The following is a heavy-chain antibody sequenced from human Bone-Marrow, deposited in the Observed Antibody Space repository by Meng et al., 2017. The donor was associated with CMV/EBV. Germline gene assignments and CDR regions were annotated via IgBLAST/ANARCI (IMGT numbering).Heavy chain of an antibody. V-gene: IGHV3-53*01. D-gene: IGHD2-2*01. J-gene: IGHJ6*02. Sequence: GESLKISCAASGFTFSSYAMSWVRQAPGKGLEWVSVIYSGGSTYYADSVKGRFTISRDNSKNTLYLQMNSLRAEDTAVYYCARVEYQLPYYYYYGMDVWGQGTTVTVSS. CDR1: GFTFSSYA. CDR3: ARVEYQLPYYYYYGMDV. CDR2: IYSGGST.